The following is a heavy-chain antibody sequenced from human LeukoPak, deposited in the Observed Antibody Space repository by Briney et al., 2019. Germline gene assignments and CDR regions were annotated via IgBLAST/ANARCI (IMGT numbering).Heavy chain of an antibody. J-gene: IGHJ4*02. CDR1: GGSISSYY. CDR3: ARGGILYYDILTDYYFDY. D-gene: IGHD3-9*01. CDR2: INHSGST. V-gene: IGHV4-59*08. Sequence: SETLSLTCTVSGGSISSYYWSWIRQPPGKGLEWNGEINHSGSTNYNPSLKSRVTISVDTSKNQFSLRLRSVTAADTAVYYCARGGILYYDILTDYYFDYWGQGTLVTVSS.